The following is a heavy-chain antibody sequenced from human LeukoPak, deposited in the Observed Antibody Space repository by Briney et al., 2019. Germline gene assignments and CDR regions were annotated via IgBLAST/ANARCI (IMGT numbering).Heavy chain of an antibody. D-gene: IGHD1-26*01. CDR2: IYYSGST. V-gene: IGHV4-39*01. Sequence: SETLSLTCTVSGGSISSSSYYWGWIRQPPGKGLEWIGSIYYSGSTYYNPSLKSRVTISVDTSKNQFSLNLSSVTATDTAVYYCTRHSNPVGAHYYRGQGTLVTVSS. CDR1: GGSISSSSYY. J-gene: IGHJ4*02. CDR3: TRHSNPVGAHYY.